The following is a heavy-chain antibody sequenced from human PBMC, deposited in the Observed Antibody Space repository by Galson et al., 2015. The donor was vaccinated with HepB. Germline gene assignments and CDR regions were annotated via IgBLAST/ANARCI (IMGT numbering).Heavy chain of an antibody. V-gene: IGHV5-51*01. J-gene: IGHJ4*01. CDR2: IYPGDSDT. D-gene: IGHD2-8*01. CDR1: GYNFANYW. Sequence: QSGAEVKKPGESLKISCKGSGYNFANYWIGWVRQTPGKGLEWMGIIYPGDSDTRYSPSFQGQVTISVDKSSTTAYLQWRGLKASDTANYYCARHPTYCSTSSCPFDFWGQGTLVTVSS. CDR3: ARHPTYCSTSSCPFDF.